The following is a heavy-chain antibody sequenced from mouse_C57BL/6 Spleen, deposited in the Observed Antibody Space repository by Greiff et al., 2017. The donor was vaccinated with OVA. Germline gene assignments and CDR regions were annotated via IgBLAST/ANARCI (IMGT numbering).Heavy chain of an antibody. D-gene: IGHD2-1*01. J-gene: IGHJ2*01. CDR3: AMGDGNYGGYFDY. V-gene: IGHV1-69*01. Sequence: QVQLKQPGAELVMPGASVKLSCKASGYTFTSYWMHWVKQRPGQGLEWIGEIDPSDSYTNYNQKFKGKSTLTVGKSSSTAYMQLSSLTSEDSAVYYCAMGDGNYGGYFDYWGQGTTLTVSS. CDR2: IDPSDSYT. CDR1: GYTFTSYW.